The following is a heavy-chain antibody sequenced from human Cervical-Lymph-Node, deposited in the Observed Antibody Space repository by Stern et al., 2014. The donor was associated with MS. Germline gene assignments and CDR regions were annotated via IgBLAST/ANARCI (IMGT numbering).Heavy chain of an antibody. J-gene: IGHJ4*02. CDR1: GYTFTSYA. CDR3: AGKQQLAH. CDR2: INAGSGNT. Sequence: QVQLVQSGAEVKKPGASVKVSCKASGYTFTSYAMHWVRQAPGQRLEWMGWINAGSGNTKYSQKFQGRVTITRDTSASTAYMELSSLRSEDTAVYYCAGKQQLAHWGQGTLVTVSS. D-gene: IGHD6-13*01. V-gene: IGHV1-3*01.